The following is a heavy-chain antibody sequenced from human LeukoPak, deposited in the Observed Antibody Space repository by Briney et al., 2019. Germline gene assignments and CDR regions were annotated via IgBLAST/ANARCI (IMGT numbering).Heavy chain of an antibody. Sequence: GGSLRLSCAASGFTFSSYAMSWVRQAPGKGLEWVSGISGSGGSTYYADSVKGRFTISRDNSKNTLYLEMNSLRADDTAVYYCAKDRGGSGSYYYGAFDIWGQGTMVTVSS. D-gene: IGHD3-10*01. CDR1: GFTFSSYA. J-gene: IGHJ3*02. CDR3: AKDRGGSGSYYYGAFDI. CDR2: ISGSGGST. V-gene: IGHV3-23*01.